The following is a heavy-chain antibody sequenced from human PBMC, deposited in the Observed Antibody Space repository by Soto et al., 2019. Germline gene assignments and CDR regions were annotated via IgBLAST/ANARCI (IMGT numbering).Heavy chain of an antibody. Sequence: QVQLVQSGAEVKKPGSSVKVSCKASGGTFSSYTIGWVRQAPGQGLEWMGRIIPILGIANYAQKFQGRVTITADKSTSTAYMELSSLRSEDTAVYYCARTTTVTTFLISDIWGQGTMVTVSS. J-gene: IGHJ3*02. CDR1: GGTFSSYT. CDR3: ARTTTVTTFLISDI. D-gene: IGHD4-17*01. V-gene: IGHV1-69*02. CDR2: IIPILGIA.